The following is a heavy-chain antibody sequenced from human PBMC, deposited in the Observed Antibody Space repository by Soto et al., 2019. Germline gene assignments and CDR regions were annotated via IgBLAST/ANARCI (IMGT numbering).Heavy chain of an antibody. D-gene: IGHD3-22*01. V-gene: IGHV1-8*01. J-gene: IGHJ4*02. Sequence: ASVKVSCKASGYTFTSYDINWVRQATGQGLEWMGWMNPNSGNTGYAQKFQGRVTMTRNTSISTAYMELSSLRSEDTAVYYCARSYDSSGYHPGSFDYWGQGTLVTVS. CDR2: MNPNSGNT. CDR1: GYTFTSYD. CDR3: ARSYDSSGYHPGSFDY.